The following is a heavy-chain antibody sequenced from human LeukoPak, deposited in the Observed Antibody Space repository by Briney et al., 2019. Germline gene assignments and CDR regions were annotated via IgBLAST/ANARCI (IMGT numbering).Heavy chain of an antibody. CDR1: GFTFSSYG. D-gene: IGHD3-10*01. V-gene: IGHV3-30*18. Sequence: GGSLRLSCAAAGFTFSSYGMHWVRQAPGKGLEWVAVISYDGSNKYYADSVKGRFTISRDNSKNTLYLQMNSLRAEDTAVYYCAKDRAPFGESPFDYWGQGTLVTVSS. CDR2: ISYDGSNK. CDR3: AKDRAPFGESPFDY. J-gene: IGHJ4*02.